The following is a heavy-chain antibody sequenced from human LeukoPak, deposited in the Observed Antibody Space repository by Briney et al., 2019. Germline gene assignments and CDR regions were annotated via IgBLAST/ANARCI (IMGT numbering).Heavy chain of an antibody. D-gene: IGHD6-6*01. CDR2: TWYDGSNK. J-gene: IGHJ5*02. Sequence: GGSLRLSCAASGFTFSNYWMSWVRQAPGKGLEWVAVTWYDGSNKYYADSVKGRFTISRDNSKNTLYLQMNSLRAEDTAVYYCARGVPNWFDPWGQGTLVTVSS. CDR3: ARGVPNWFDP. V-gene: IGHV3-33*08. CDR1: GFTFSNYW.